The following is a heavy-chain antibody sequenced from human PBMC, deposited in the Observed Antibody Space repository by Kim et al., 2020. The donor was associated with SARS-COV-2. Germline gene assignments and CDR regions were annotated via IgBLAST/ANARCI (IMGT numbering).Heavy chain of an antibody. CDR3: AREQKYYYDDSGYGGFD. V-gene: IGHV3-21*01. CDR2: ISSSSSYI. CDR1: GFTFSSYS. J-gene: IGHJ4*01. Sequence: GGSLRLFCAASGFTFSSYSMNWVRQAPGKGLEWVSSISSSSSYIYYADSMKGRFTISRDNAKNSLYLQMNGLRAEDTAVYYCAREQKYYYDDSGYGGFD. D-gene: IGHD3-22*01.